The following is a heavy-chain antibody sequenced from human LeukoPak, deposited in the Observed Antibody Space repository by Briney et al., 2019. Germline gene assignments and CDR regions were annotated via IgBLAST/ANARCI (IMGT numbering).Heavy chain of an antibody. J-gene: IGHJ6*02. D-gene: IGHD2-8*01. CDR2: INHSGST. CDR1: GGSFSGYY. V-gene: IGHV4-34*01. CDR3: ARGRGVWYYYYGMDV. Sequence: PSETLSLTCAVYGGSFSGYYWSWIRQPPGKGLEWIGEINHSGSTNYNPSLKSRVTISVDTSKNRFSLKLSSVTAADTAVYYCARGRGVWYYYYGMDVWGQGTTVTVSS.